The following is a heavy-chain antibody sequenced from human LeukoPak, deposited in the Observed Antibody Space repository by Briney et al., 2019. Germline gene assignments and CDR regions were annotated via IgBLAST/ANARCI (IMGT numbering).Heavy chain of an antibody. CDR3: AKPHSVVTRGYFDY. CDR1: GFTFSGFA. D-gene: IGHD2-2*01. J-gene: IGHJ4*02. Sequence: GGSLRLSCAASGFTFSGFAMSWVRQAPGKGLEWLSTISDSGGSTYCADSVRGRFTISRDNSKDTLYVQMNRLRAEDAAVYYCAKPHSVVTRGYFDYWGQGARVTVSS. CDR2: ISDSGGST. V-gene: IGHV3-23*01.